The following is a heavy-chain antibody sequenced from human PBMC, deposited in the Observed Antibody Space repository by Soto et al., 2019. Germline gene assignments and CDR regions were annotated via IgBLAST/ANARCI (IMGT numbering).Heavy chain of an antibody. Sequence: EVQLVQSGAEVKKPGESLKISCKGSGYSFTSYWIGWVRQMPGKGLEWMGIIYPGDSDTRYSPSFQGQVTISADKSISTAYLQWSSLKASDTAMYYCARAGALSYYYDSSCYYPDYWGQGTLVTVSS. CDR3: ARAGALSYYYDSSCYYPDY. CDR2: IYPGDSDT. V-gene: IGHV5-51*01. J-gene: IGHJ4*02. D-gene: IGHD3-22*01. CDR1: GYSFTSYW.